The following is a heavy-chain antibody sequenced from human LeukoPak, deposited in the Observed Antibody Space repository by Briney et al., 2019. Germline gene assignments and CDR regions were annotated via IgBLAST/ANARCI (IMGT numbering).Heavy chain of an antibody. CDR2: ISSTSSYI. Sequence: GGSLRLSCAASGFTFSSYSINRVRQAPGKGLEWVSSISSTSSYIYYIDSVKGRFTISRDNAKNSLYLQMNSLRAEDTAVYYCARMRDDNLDYWGQGTLVTVSS. CDR1: GFTFSSYS. J-gene: IGHJ4*02. CDR3: ARMRDDNLDY. D-gene: IGHD5-24*01. V-gene: IGHV3-21*01.